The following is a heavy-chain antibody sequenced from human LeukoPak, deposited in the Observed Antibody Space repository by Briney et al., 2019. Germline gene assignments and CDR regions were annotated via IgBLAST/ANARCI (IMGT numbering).Heavy chain of an antibody. V-gene: IGHV4-59*08. J-gene: IGHJ3*02. CDR3: ARQGIDAFDI. CDR2: IYYTGTR. CDR1: GFTVSSHY. Sequence: GSLRLSCAASGFTVSSHYWSWIRQPPGKGLEWIAYIYYTGTRNYNPSLKSRVTISVDTSKNQISLRLSSVTAADTAVYYCARQGIDAFDIWGQGTLVTVSS.